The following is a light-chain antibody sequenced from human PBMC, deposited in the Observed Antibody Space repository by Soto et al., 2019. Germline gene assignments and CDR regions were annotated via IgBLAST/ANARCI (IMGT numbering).Light chain of an antibody. J-gene: IGKJ1*01. CDR1: QSISSR. CDR3: HQYKGYSWT. CDR2: MAS. V-gene: IGKV1-5*03. Sequence: DIQMTQSHSTLSAFVGARVTITCRPSQSISSRLAWYQLKPGKAPNLLICMASTLESGVPSRFSGSGSGTEFTLTISSLRPDDFATYYCHQYKGYSWTFGQGTKVDIK.